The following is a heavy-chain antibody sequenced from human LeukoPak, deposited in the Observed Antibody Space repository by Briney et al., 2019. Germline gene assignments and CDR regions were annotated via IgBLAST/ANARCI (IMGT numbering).Heavy chain of an antibody. V-gene: IGHV3-48*01. CDR3: ARDLGGSYYYFDY. J-gene: IGHJ4*02. D-gene: IGHD1-26*01. Sequence: GGSLRLSCAASGFTLSSYSMNWVRQAPGKGLEWVSYISRSTSTIYYADSMKGRFTISRDNAKNSLYLQMNSLRAEDTAVYYCARDLGGSYYYFDYWGQGTLVTVSS. CDR2: ISRSTSTI. CDR1: GFTLSSYS.